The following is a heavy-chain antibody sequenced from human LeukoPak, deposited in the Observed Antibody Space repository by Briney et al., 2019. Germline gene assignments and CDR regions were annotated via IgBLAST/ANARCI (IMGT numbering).Heavy chain of an antibody. Sequence: QTLSLTCDISGDTVSSNSAAWNWIRQSPSRGLEWLGRTYYRSKWYYDYAVSVKSRITISPDTSKNQFSLQLNSVTADDTAAYYCARGFALDFWGQGTMVTVSS. CDR3: ARGFALDF. CDR2: TYYRSKWYY. J-gene: IGHJ3*01. CDR1: GDTVSSNSAA. V-gene: IGHV6-1*01.